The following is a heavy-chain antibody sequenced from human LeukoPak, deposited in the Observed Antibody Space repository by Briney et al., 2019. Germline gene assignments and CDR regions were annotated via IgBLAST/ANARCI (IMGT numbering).Heavy chain of an antibody. CDR2: VSHSGNT. CDR3: ARHSTGYCSGGSCPYYFDY. CDR1: GGSVISGTYY. V-gene: IGHV4-61*01. J-gene: IGHJ4*02. Sequence: SETLSLTCTVSGGSVISGTYYWSWIRQPPGKELEWIGYVSHSGNTNYNPSLKSRVTISIDTSKNQFSLKLTSVTAADTAVYYCARHSTGYCSGGSCPYYFDYWGQGTLVTVS. D-gene: IGHD2-15*01.